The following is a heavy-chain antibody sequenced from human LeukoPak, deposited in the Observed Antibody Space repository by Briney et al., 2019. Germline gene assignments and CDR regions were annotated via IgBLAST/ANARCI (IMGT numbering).Heavy chain of an antibody. CDR1: GGTFSSYA. CDR3: ASGRITIFGVVISEYYYYYMDV. Sequence: SVQVSCKASGGTFSSYAISWVRQAPGQGLEWMGGIIPIFGTANYAQKFQGRVTITTDESTSTAYMELSSLRSEDTAVYYCASGRITIFGVVISEYYYYYMDVWGKGTTVTVSS. J-gene: IGHJ6*03. V-gene: IGHV1-69*05. CDR2: IIPIFGTA. D-gene: IGHD3-3*01.